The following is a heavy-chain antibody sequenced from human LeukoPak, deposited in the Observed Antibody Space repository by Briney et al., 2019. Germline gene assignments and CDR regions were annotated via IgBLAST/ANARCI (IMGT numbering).Heavy chain of an antibody. J-gene: IGHJ6*03. Sequence: SETLSHTCTVSGGSISSGSYYWSWIRQPPGKGLEWIGYIYYSGSTNYNPSLKSRVTISVDTSKNQFSLKLSSVTAADTAVYYCASFSGATQQGEDYYYYMDVWGKGTTVTISS. CDR3: ASFSGATQQGEDYYYYMDV. D-gene: IGHD3-10*01. V-gene: IGHV4-61*01. CDR1: GGSISSGSYY. CDR2: IYYSGST.